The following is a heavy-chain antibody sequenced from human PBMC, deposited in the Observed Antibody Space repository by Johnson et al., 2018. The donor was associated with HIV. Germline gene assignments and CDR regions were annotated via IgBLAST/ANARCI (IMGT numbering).Heavy chain of an antibody. V-gene: IGHV3-30-3*01. CDR1: GFTFSSYA. CDR2: ISYDGSNK. J-gene: IGHJ3*02. D-gene: IGHD6-13*01. Sequence: QVQLVESGGGVVQPGRSLRLSCAASGFTFSSYAMHWVRQAPGQGLEWVAVISYDGSNKYYADSVKGRFTISRDNSKNTLYLQMNSLRAEDTAAYYCARGVKQQLSVVDAFGIWGQGTMVTVSS. CDR3: ARGVKQQLSVVDAFGI.